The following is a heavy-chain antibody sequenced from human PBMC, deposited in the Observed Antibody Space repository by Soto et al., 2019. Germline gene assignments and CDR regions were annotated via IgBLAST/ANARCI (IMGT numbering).Heavy chain of an antibody. Sequence: PGGSLRLSCAASGFTFSSYGMHWVRQAPGKGLEWVAVIWYDGSNKYYADSVKGRFTISRDNSKNTLYLQMNSLRAEDTAVYYCARDCSGGSCYWEPWFQHWGQGTLVTVSS. CDR3: ARDCSGGSCYWEPWFQH. D-gene: IGHD2-15*01. CDR1: GFTFSSYG. J-gene: IGHJ1*01. CDR2: IWYDGSNK. V-gene: IGHV3-33*01.